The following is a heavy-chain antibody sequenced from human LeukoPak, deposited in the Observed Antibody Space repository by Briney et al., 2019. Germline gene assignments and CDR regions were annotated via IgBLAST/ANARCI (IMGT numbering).Heavy chain of an antibody. D-gene: IGHD2-2*01. CDR2: IWYDGSNK. V-gene: IGHV3-33*01. CDR1: GFTFSSYG. J-gene: IGHJ6*04. CDR3: ARETVVPAAMRGEYYYYGMDV. Sequence: GGSLRLSCAASGFTFSSYGMHWVRQAPGKGLEWVAVIWYDGSNKYYADSVKGRFTISRDNSKNTLYLQMNRLRAEDTAVYYCARETVVPAAMRGEYYYYGMDVWGKGTTVTVSS.